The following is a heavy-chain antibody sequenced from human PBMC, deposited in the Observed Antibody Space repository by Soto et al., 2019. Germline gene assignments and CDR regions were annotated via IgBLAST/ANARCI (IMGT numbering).Heavy chain of an antibody. CDR1: GFTFSSYS. Sequence: GGSLRLSCAASGFTFSSYSMNWVRQAPGKGLVWVSRIVGDGSSSRSYADSVKGRFTISRDNAKNTLYLQMNSLTAEDTAVYFCARDPLGYYLDYWGQGTLVTVSS. V-gene: IGHV3-74*01. CDR2: IVGDGSSSR. J-gene: IGHJ4*02. CDR3: ARDPLGYYLDY. D-gene: IGHD3-16*01.